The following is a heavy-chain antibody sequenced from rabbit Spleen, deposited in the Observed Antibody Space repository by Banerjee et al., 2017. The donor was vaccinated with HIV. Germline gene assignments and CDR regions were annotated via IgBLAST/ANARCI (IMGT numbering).Heavy chain of an antibody. CDR1: GFSFSSGYY. V-gene: IGHV1S45*01. J-gene: IGHJ4*01. CDR3: ARDVGSYDYIDVYFSL. D-gene: IGHD6-1*01. CDR2: IATGSGTT. Sequence: QEQLEESGGGLVKPGASLTLTCKASGFSFSSGYYMSWVRQAPGKGLEWIGCIATGSGTTWYTSWAKGRFTISKSSSTTVTLQMTSLTAADTATYFCARDVGSYDYIDVYFSLWGPGTLVTVS.